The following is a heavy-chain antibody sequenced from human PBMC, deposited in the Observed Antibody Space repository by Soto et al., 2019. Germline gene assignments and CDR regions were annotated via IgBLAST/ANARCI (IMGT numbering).Heavy chain of an antibody. CDR2: ISHLENT. J-gene: IGHJ4*02. Sequence: PSETLSLTCTVSGASINYGGFSWSWIRQSPGKGLEWIGYISHLENTYLHPSFKSRLTMSIDRTRNRFSLKLSSVTAADMAVYYCARGGGYDSFDYWGQGVLVTVSS. CDR1: GASINYGGFS. CDR3: ARGGGYDSFDY. D-gene: IGHD5-12*01. V-gene: IGHV4-30-2*06.